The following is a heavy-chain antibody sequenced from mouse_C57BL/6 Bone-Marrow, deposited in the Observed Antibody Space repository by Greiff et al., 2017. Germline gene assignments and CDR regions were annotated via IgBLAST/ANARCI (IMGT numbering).Heavy chain of an antibody. D-gene: IGHD1-1*01. J-gene: IGHJ4*01. CDR1: GFTFSSYG. CDR3: ARRGTVCYAMDY. Sequence: EVNLVESGGDLVKPGGSLKLSCAASGFTFSSYGMSWVRQTPDKRLEWVATISSGGSYTYYPDSVKGRFTISRDNAKNTLYLQLSSLKSEDTAMYYCARRGTVCYAMDYWGQGTSVTVSS. V-gene: IGHV5-6*02. CDR2: ISSGGSYT.